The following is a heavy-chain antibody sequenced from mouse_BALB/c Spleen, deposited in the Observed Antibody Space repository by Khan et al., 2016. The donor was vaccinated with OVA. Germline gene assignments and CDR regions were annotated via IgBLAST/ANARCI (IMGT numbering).Heavy chain of an antibody. V-gene: IGHV1-4*01. CDR2: INPSNDYT. CDR1: GYTFTSYT. Sequence: VQLVESGAELARPGASVKMSCKASGYTFTSYTIHWIKKRPGRGLEWIGYINPSNDYTNSNQKFKDKATLTTDKSSTTAYLRLSSLTSDDSAVYNCVRDGAYHRNDGWFAYWGQGTLVTVSA. J-gene: IGHJ3*01. D-gene: IGHD2-14*01. CDR3: VRDGAYHRNDGWFAY.